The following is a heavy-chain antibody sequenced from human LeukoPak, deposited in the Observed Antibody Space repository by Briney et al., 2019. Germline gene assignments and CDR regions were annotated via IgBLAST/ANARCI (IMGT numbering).Heavy chain of an antibody. V-gene: IGHV3-73*01. CDR3: TRSGYCSGGSCYYYYYYMDV. CDR2: IRSKANSYAT. CDR1: GFTFSGSA. J-gene: IGHJ6*03. D-gene: IGHD2-15*01. Sequence: GGSLRLSCAASGFTFSGSAMHWVRQASGKGLEWVGRIRSKANSYATAYAASVKGRFTISRDDSKNTAYLQMNSLKTEDTAVYYCTRSGYCSGGSCYYYYYYMDVWGKGTTVTVSS.